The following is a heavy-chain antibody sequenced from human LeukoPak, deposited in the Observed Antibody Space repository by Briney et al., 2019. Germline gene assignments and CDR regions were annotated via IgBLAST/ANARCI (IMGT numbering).Heavy chain of an antibody. V-gene: IGHV1-2*04. CDR3: ARGLERHGTFAFEI. D-gene: IGHD1-1*01. J-gene: IGHJ3*02. CDR1: GYTLTVYY. CDR2: INPNRGGT. Sequence: ASVRLSSKASGYTLTVYYMHGVRQAPGQGLEGMGWINPNRGGTNCAQKLQGWVTMTRDTSISTAYMELSRLRPDDTAVYYCARGLERHGTFAFEIWGQGTMVTVSS.